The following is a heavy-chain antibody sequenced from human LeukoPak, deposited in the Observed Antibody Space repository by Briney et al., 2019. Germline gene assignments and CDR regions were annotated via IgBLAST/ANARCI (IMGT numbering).Heavy chain of an antibody. CDR1: GFTFSSYA. CDR3: ARGPDYDILADYFDY. CDR2: ISSSSSYI. J-gene: IGHJ4*02. V-gene: IGHV3-21*01. Sequence: KAGGSLRLSCAASGFTFSSYAMSWVRQAPGKGLEWVSSISSSSSYIYYADSVKGRFTISRDNAKNSLYLQMNSLRAEDTAVYYCARGPDYDILADYFDYWGQGTLVTVSS. D-gene: IGHD3-9*01.